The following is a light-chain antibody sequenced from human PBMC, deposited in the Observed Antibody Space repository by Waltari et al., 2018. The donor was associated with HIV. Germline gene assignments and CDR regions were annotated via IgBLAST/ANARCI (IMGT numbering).Light chain of an antibody. J-gene: IGLJ2*01. CDR1: GTDIGTY. CDR2: KVN. CDR3: TSLGDTNSIL. Sequence: SALIQPASVSGSPGQSVTISCTRTGTDIGTYVAWYQQFAGKAPQPILFKVNSRPSGVSFRFSGFKSGDTASLTISGLQPEHEATYYCTSLGDTNSILFGGGTLLTVL. V-gene: IGLV2-14*01.